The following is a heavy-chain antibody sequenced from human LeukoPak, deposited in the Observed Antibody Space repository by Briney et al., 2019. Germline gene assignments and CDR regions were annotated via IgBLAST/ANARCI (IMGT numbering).Heavy chain of an antibody. D-gene: IGHD6-25*01. J-gene: IGHJ4*02. CDR1: GGSISSSKYY. Sequence: PSETLSLTCTVSGGSISSSKYYWGWIRQPPGKGLEWIGTIFNSGSTHYNPSLKSRVTISVDTSKNQFSLKLRSVTATDTAVYYCVRSRGRLAQLDYWGQGTLVTVSS. CDR2: IFNSGST. V-gene: IGHV4-39*01. CDR3: VRSRGRLAQLDY.